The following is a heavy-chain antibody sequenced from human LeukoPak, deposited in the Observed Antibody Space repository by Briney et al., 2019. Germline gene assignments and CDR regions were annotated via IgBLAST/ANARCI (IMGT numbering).Heavy chain of an antibody. CDR2: IYYSGST. J-gene: IGHJ5*02. D-gene: IGHD3-3*01. Sequence: SETLSLTCTVSGGSISSYYWSWIRQPPGKGLEWIGYIYYSGSTNYNPSLKSRVTISVDTSKNQLSLKLSSVTAADTAVYYCASRNYDFWSGYYESYNWFDPWGQGTLVTVSS. V-gene: IGHV4-59*12. CDR3: ASRNYDFWSGYYESYNWFDP. CDR1: GGSISSYY.